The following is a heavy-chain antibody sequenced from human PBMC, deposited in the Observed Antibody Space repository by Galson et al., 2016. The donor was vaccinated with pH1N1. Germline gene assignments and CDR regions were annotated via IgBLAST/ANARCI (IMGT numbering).Heavy chain of an antibody. Sequence: SVKVSCKASGYTLSVHYMHWVRQAPGHGLEWMGWINPNSGGTKYAQNFQGRVTLTRETSMNTAYMELSSLTPDDTAVYYCATERTGTGGFDIWGQGTAVTVSS. J-gene: IGHJ3*02. CDR3: ATERTGTGGFDI. V-gene: IGHV1-2*02. CDR1: GYTLSVHY. D-gene: IGHD3/OR15-3a*01. CDR2: INPNSGGT.